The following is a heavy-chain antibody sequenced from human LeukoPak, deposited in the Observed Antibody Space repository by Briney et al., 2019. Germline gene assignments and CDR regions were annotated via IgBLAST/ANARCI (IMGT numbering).Heavy chain of an antibody. Sequence: PSETLSLTCTVSGGSVSSYYWTWIRQPPGKGLEWLGYIYYSGSPNYNPSLKSRVTISVDTSKNQFSLKLSSVTAADTAVYYCASLRGYSGYDPFDYWGQGALVTVS. D-gene: IGHD5-12*01. CDR1: GGSVSSYY. CDR2: IYYSGSP. J-gene: IGHJ4*02. V-gene: IGHV4-59*08. CDR3: ASLRGYSGYDPFDY.